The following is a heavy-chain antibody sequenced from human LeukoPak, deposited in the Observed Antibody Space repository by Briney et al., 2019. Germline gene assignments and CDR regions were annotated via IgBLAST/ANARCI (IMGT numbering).Heavy chain of an antibody. CDR2: IYTSAST. J-gene: IGHJ3*02. V-gene: IGHV4-4*07. CDR3: ARGRYCSATICSGGDAFDI. CDR1: GGSISNYY. Sequence: SETLSLTCTVSGGSISNYYWRWIRQPAGKGLEWIGRIYTSASTNYNPSLKSRVTLSVDASKNQFSLRLSSLTAADTAVYYCARGRYCSATICSGGDAFDIWGQGTVVTVSS. D-gene: IGHD5-24*01.